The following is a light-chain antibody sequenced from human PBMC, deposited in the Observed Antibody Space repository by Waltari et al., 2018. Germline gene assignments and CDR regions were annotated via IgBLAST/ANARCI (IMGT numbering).Light chain of an antibody. CDR2: DDS. V-gene: IGLV3-21*02. CDR3: QVWDSSSDHVV. Sequence: SYVLTQPPSVSVAPGQTARIPCGGNHIGGNSVHWNKQKPGPAPVLVVYDDSDRPSGIPERFSGSNSGNTATLTISRVEAGDEADYYCQVWDSSSDHVVFGGGTKLTVL. CDR1: HIGGNS. J-gene: IGLJ2*01.